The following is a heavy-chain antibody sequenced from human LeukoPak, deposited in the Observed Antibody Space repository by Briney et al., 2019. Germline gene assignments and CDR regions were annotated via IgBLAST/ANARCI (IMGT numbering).Heavy chain of an antibody. CDR2: IYYSGST. Sequence: SETLSLTCTVSGGSISSSSYYWGWIRQPPGKGLEWIGSIYYSGSTYYNPSLKSRVTISVDTSKNQFPLKLSSVTAADTAVYYCARASYYYDSSGYQAFDIWGQGTMVTVSS. CDR1: GGSISSSSYY. J-gene: IGHJ3*02. D-gene: IGHD3-22*01. CDR3: ARASYYYDSSGYQAFDI. V-gene: IGHV4-39*06.